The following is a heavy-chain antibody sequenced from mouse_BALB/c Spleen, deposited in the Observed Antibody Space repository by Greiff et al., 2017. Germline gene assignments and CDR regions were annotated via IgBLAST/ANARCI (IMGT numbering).Heavy chain of an antibody. V-gene: IGHV1-80*01. CDR3: AISSYYNGSECFDD. D-gene: IGHD1-1*01. Sequence: QVQLQQSGAELVRPGPSVKISCKASGYAFSSYRMDWVKQSPGQGLEWIGQIYPGDGHTNYNRKFKGKATLTADNSSSTAYKNLSSLTSDGSVVYFSAISSYYNGSECFDDWGQGTTLTVSS. CDR2: IYPGDGHT. CDR1: GYAFSSYR. J-gene: IGHJ2*01.